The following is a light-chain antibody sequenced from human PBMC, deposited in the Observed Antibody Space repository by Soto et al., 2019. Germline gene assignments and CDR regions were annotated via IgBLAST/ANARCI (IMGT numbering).Light chain of an antibody. V-gene: IGKV2-28*01. Sequence: IVMTQSPLSLPVTPGEPASISCRSSQSLLHSNGYNYLDWYLQKPGQSPQLLIYLGSNRASGVTDRFSGSGSGTDFTLKLSRVEAEDVGVYYCMQALQTPYTFGQGTKLEIK. J-gene: IGKJ2*01. CDR2: LGS. CDR1: QSLLHSNGYNY. CDR3: MQALQTPYT.